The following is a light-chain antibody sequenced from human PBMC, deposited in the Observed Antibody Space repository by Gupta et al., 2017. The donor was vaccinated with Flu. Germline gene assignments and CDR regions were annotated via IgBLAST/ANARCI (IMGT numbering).Light chain of an antibody. CDR1: SSDVGGYNY. CDR2: DVT. CDR3: SSYAGGNNV. Sequence: QSALTQHPSASGSPGQSVTISCTGTSSDVGGYNYVSWYQHHPGKAPKLMIYDVTKRPSGVPDRFSGSRSGNTASLTVSGLQAEDEADYYCSSYAGGNNVVGTGTKVTVL. V-gene: IGLV2-8*01. J-gene: IGLJ1*01.